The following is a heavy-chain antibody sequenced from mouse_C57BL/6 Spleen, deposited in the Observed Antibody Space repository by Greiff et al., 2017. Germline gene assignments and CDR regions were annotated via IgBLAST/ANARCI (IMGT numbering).Heavy chain of an antibody. J-gene: IGHJ3*01. D-gene: IGHD2-4*01. CDR2: IYPGDGDT. CDR3: ARDEDYEFAY. CDR1: GYAFSSYW. Sequence: QVQLKESGAELVKPGASVKISCKASGYAFSSYWMNWVKQRPGKGLEWIGQIYPGDGDTNYNGKFKGKATLTADKSSSTAYMQLSSLTSEDSAVYFCARDEDYEFAYWGQGTLVTVSA. V-gene: IGHV1-80*01.